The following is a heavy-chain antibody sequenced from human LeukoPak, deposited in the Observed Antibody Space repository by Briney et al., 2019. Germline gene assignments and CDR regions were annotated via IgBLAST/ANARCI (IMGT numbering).Heavy chain of an antibody. Sequence: GGSLRLSCAASGFTFSSYAMSWVRQAPGKGLEWVGRTRNKANSYTTEYAASVKGRFTISRDDSKNSLYLQMNSLKTEDTAVYYCAREVLYIGYYYYGMDVWGQGTTVTVSS. D-gene: IGHD3-10*01. J-gene: IGHJ6*02. CDR1: GFTFSSYA. CDR3: AREVLYIGYYYYGMDV. CDR2: TRNKANSYTT. V-gene: IGHV3-72*01.